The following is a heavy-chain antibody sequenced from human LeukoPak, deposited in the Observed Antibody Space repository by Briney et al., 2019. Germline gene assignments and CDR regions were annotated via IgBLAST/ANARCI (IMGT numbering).Heavy chain of an antibody. CDR1: GFTFSNAW. Sequence: GGSLRLSCAASGFTFSNAWMSWVRHAPGKGLEWVCRIKSKTDGGTTDYAAPVKGRFTISRDDSKNTLYLQMNSLKTEDTAVYYCTTEDSGLDYWGQGTLVTVSS. CDR3: TTEDSGLDY. V-gene: IGHV3-15*01. D-gene: IGHD6-19*01. J-gene: IGHJ4*02. CDR2: IKSKTDGGTT.